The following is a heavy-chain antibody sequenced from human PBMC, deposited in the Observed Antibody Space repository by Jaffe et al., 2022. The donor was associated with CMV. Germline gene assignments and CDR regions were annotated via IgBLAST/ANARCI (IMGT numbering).Heavy chain of an antibody. CDR3: TTPEVGATQPKLYWYFDL. CDR2: IKSKTDGGTT. J-gene: IGHJ2*01. D-gene: IGHD1-26*01. Sequence: EVQLVESGGGLVKPGGSLRLSCAASGFTFSNAWMSWVRQAPGKGLEWVGRIKSKTDGGTTDYAAPVKGRFTISRDDSKNTLYLQMNSLKTEDTAVYYCTTPEVGATQPKLYWYFDLWGRGTLVTVSS. CDR1: GFTFSNAW. V-gene: IGHV3-15*01.